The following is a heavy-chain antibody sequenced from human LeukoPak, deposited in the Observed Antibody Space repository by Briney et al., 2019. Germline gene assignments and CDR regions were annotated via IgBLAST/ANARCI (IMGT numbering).Heavy chain of an antibody. Sequence: SETLSLTCTVSGGSISSNNYLWGWIRQPPGKGLEWIGSIYDSGSTYYNPSLKSRVTISVDTSKNQFSLKLNSVTAADTAMYYCQSRFLEWLLDYWGQGTLVTVSS. CDR3: QSRFLEWLLDY. J-gene: IGHJ4*02. CDR1: GGSISSNNYL. V-gene: IGHV4-39*01. D-gene: IGHD3-3*01. CDR2: IYDSGST.